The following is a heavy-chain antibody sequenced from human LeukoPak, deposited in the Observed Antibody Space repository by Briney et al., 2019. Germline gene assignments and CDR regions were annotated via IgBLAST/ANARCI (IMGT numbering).Heavy chain of an antibody. CDR2: IYYSGST. D-gene: IGHD1-14*01. J-gene: IGHJ4*02. CDR3: ARERSRNQHFFY. V-gene: IGHV4-39*02. Sequence: SETLSLTCTVSGGSLSSSSYYWGWIRQPPVKGLEWIGSIYYSGSTYYNPSLKSRVTISVDTSKNQFSLKLSSVTAADTAVYYCARERSRNQHFFYWGQGTLATVSS. CDR1: GGSLSSSSYY.